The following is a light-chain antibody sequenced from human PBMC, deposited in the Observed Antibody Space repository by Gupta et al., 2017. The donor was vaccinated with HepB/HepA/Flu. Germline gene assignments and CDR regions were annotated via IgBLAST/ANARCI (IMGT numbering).Light chain of an antibody. CDR1: QSVSNW. V-gene: IGKV1-5*03. Sequence: DIQMTQSPSTLSASVGDRVTITCRASQSVSNWLAWYQQKPGKAPNLLIYKASTLESGVPSRFSGSGSGTEFTLTISRLQPDAFATYYCQQDSTSSSFGQGTRLEI. CDR2: KAS. J-gene: IGKJ2*01. CDR3: QQDSTSSS.